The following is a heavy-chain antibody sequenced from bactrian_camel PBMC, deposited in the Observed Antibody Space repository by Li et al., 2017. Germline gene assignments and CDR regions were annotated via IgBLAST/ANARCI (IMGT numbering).Heavy chain of an antibody. CDR2: IVGTKIT. V-gene: IGHV3S55*01. CDR1: VSSANDYC. Sequence: HVQLVESGGGSVQAGGSLRLSCAVSVSSANDYCLGWFRQASGKEREGVATIVGTKITSYADSVKGRFNISKDDAKNTLYLIMNSLKPEDTAMYYCAADSCSYCSDGSCYTSGGALANKYRGQGTQVTVS. D-gene: IGHD2*01. J-gene: IGHJ4*01. CDR3: AADSCSYCSDGSCYTSGGALANKY.